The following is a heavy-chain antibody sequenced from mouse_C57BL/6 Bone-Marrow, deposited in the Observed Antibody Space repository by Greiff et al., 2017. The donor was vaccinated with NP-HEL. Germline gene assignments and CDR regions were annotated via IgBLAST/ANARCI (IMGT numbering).Heavy chain of an antibody. J-gene: IGHJ1*03. D-gene: IGHD1-1*01. V-gene: IGHV1-55*01. CDR3: ARPGGSSYYWYFDV. CDR2: IYPGSGST. CDR1: GYTFTSYW. Sequence: VKLQQPGAELVKPGASVKMSCKASGYTFTSYWITWVKQRPGQGLEWIGDIYPGSGSTNYNEKFKSKATLTVDTSSSTAYMQLSSLTSEDSAVYYCARPGGSSYYWYFDVWGTGTTVTVSS.